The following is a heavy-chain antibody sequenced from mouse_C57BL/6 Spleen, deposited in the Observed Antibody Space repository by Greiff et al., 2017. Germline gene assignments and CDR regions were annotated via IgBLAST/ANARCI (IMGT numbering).Heavy chain of an antibody. V-gene: IGHV1-11*01. CDR3: VGRKGNYVAMDY. CDR1: GYTFTDYI. CDR2: IYPVSGET. Sequence: QVQLQQSGAELASPGASVTLSCKASGYTFTDYIMNWVKKRPGQGLEWIGRIYPVSGETNYNPKFMGKATFSVDRSSSTVYMVLDSLTSGDPAVEYCVGRKGNYVAMDYWGQGTSVTVSS. J-gene: IGHJ4*01. D-gene: IGHD2-1*01.